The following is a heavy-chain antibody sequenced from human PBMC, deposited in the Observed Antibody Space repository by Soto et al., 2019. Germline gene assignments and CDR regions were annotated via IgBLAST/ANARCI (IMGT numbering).Heavy chain of an antibody. CDR1: GFTFSSYG. J-gene: IGHJ5*02. CDR2: ISYDGSNK. Sequence: GGSLRLSCAASGFTFSSYGMHWVRQAPGKGLEWVAVISYDGSNKYYADSVKGRFTISRDNSKNTLYLQMNSLRAEDTAVYYCAKSNVLRFLEWLFPRFDPWGQGTLVTVSS. CDR3: AKSNVLRFLEWLFPRFDP. D-gene: IGHD3-3*01. V-gene: IGHV3-30*18.